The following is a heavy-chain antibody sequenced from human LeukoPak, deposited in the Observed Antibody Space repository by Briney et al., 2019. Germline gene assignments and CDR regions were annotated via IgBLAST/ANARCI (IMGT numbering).Heavy chain of an antibody. CDR3: AHSYSGTYWD. CDR2: IYWDDAK. V-gene: IGHV2-5*02. Sequence: SGPTLVNPSQTPTLTCTFSGFSLSTSGVGVGWIRQPPGQTLEWLALIYWDDAKNYSPSLKSRLTITKDTSKNQVVLTMTNMDPVDTGTYYCAHSYSGTYWDWGQGILVTVSS. CDR1: GFSLSTSGVG. D-gene: IGHD1-26*01. J-gene: IGHJ1*01.